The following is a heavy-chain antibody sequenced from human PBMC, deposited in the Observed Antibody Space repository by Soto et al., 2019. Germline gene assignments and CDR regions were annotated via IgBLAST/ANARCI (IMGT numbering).Heavy chain of an antibody. J-gene: IGHJ3*02. CDR1: GGSFSGYY. CDR3: ARGGGSGYDDAFEI. CDR2: INHSGST. Sequence: PSETLSLTCAVYGGSFSGYYWSWIRQPPGKGLEWIGEINHSGSTNYNPSLKSRVTISVDTSKNQFSLKLSSVTAADTAVYYCARGGGSGYDDAFEIWGQGTMVTVSS. V-gene: IGHV4-34*01. D-gene: IGHD5-12*01.